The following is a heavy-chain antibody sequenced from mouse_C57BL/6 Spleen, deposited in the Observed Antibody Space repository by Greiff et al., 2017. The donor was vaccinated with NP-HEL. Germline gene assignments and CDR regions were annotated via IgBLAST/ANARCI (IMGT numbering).Heavy chain of an antibody. CDR3: ARLNWDERRFAY. J-gene: IGHJ3*01. Sequence: QVQLQQPGAELVRPGSSVKLSCKASGYTFTSYWMDWVKQRPGQGLEWIGNIYPSDSETHYNQKFKDKATLTVDKSSSTAYMQLSSLTSEDSAVYYCARLNWDERRFAYWGQGTLVTVSA. D-gene: IGHD4-1*01. V-gene: IGHV1-61*01. CDR2: IYPSDSET. CDR1: GYTFTSYW.